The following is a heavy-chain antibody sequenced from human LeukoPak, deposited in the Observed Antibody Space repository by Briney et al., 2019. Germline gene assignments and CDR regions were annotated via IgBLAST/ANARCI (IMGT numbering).Heavy chain of an antibody. J-gene: IGHJ5*02. D-gene: IGHD3-10*01. CDR3: ARVLAGYGSGSYYL. CDR2: INTNTGNP. V-gene: IGHV7-4-1*02. CDR1: GYTFTSYA. Sequence: PVGSVKVSCKASGYTFTSYAMNWVRQAPGQGLEWMGWINTNTGNPTYAQGFTGRFVFSLDTSVSTAYLQVSSLKAEDTAVYYCARVLAGYGSGSYYLWGQGTLVTVSS.